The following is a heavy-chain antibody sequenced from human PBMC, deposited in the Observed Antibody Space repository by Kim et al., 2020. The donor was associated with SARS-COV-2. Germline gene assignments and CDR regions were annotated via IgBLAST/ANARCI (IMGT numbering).Heavy chain of an antibody. CDR1: GGSISSSNW. V-gene: IGHV4-4*02. CDR2: IYHSGST. CDR3: ASFSSGWYKWTQEYWFDP. D-gene: IGHD6-19*01. J-gene: IGHJ5*02. Sequence: SETLSLTCAVSGGSISSSNWWSWVRQPPGKGLEWIGEIYHSGSTNYNPSLKSRVTISVDKSKNQFSLKLSSVTAADTAVYYCASFSSGWYKWTQEYWFDPWGQGTLVTVSS.